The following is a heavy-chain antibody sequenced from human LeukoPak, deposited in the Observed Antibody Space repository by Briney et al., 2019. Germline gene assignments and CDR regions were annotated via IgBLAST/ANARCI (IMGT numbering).Heavy chain of an antibody. CDR3: ARDRTRQVGADPFDY. J-gene: IGHJ4*02. D-gene: IGHD1-26*01. CDR2: ISAYNGNT. V-gene: IGHV1-18*01. Sequence: SVKVSCKASGYTFTSYGISWVRQAPGQGLEWMGWISAYNGNTNYAQKLQGRVTMTTDTSTSTAYMELRSLRSDDTAVYYCARDRTRQVGADPFDYWGQGTLVTVSS. CDR1: GYTFTSYG.